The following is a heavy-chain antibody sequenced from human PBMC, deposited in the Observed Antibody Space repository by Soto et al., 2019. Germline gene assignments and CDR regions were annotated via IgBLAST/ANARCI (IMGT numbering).Heavy chain of an antibody. CDR1: GFTFSRSP. CDR3: ARPVVAGTPDY. V-gene: IGHV3-30-3*01. Sequence: QVQLVESGGGEVQPGTPLRLSCAASGFTFSRSPMHWVRQAPGKGLDWVGLISADGSSQHYADSVRGRFIISRDNFRSTVSLQMDRLRAEDTAVYYCARPVVAGTPDYWGQGTLVSVSS. CDR2: ISADGSSQ. J-gene: IGHJ4*02. D-gene: IGHD2-15*01.